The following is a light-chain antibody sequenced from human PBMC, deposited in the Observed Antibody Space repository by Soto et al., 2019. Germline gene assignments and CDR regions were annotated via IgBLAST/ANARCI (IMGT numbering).Light chain of an antibody. J-gene: IGKJ1*01. CDR1: QSISTY. V-gene: IGKV1-39*01. CDR3: QQSYSRPRT. CDR2: TTS. Sequence: DIHMTLSPSSLSAYVGDRVSITCRASQSISTYLNWYLQKPGKAPNLLIYTTSILESGVPSRFSGSGSGTDFTLTISSLQPEDFATYFCQQSYSRPRTFGQGTKVDIK.